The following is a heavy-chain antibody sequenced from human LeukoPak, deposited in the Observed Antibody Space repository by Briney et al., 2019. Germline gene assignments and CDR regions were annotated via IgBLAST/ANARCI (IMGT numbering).Heavy chain of an antibody. D-gene: IGHD2-15*01. J-gene: IGHJ4*02. CDR3: ARGKGFVGHFDQ. V-gene: IGHV1-69*08. CDR2: IIPILGTA. CDR1: GGNFRSNT. Sequence: GSSVKVSCTASGGNFRSNTLSWLRQAPGQGPEWMGRIIPILGTAEYAEKFQGRVTITADKSTTTAYLELRSLKFEDTALYYCARGKGFVGHFDQWGQGTLVTVSS.